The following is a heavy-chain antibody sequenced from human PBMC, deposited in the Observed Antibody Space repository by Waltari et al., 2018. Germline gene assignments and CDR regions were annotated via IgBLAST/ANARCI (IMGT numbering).Heavy chain of an antibody. Sequence: EVQLVQSGAEVKKPGESLKISCKGSGYSFTSYWIGWVRQMPGKGLEWVGIIVPGESDTSYSPSFQGQVTISADKSISTAYLQWSSLKASDTAMYYCARLGGSLYYYYYYMDVWGKGTTVTVSS. CDR3: ARLGGSLYYYYYYMDV. CDR1: GYSFTSYW. D-gene: IGHD1-26*01. J-gene: IGHJ6*03. V-gene: IGHV5-51*01. CDR2: IVPGESDT.